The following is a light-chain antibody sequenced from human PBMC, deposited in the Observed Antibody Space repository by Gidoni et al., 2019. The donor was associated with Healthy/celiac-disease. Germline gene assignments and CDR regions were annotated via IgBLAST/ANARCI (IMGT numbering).Light chain of an antibody. J-gene: IGLJ2*01. Sequence: QSVLTPPPSVSGAPGQRVTSSCTGSSSNIGAGYDVHWYQQLPGTAPKLLIYGNNNRPSGVPDRFSGSKSGTSASLAITGLQAEDEADYYCQSYDSSLSGSDVVFGGGTKLTVL. CDR3: QSYDSSLSGSDVV. CDR1: SSNIGAGYD. CDR2: GNN. V-gene: IGLV1-40*01.